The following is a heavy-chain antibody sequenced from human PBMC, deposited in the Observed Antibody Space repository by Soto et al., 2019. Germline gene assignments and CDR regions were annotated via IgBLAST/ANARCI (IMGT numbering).Heavy chain of an antibody. Sequence: EVQLLESGGGLVQPGASLRLSCAASGFTFSYYWMHWVRQAPGMGLVWVSRIHSDGSSTTYADSVKGRFTISRDNARNTLYLQMNSLRAEDTAVYYCARRDRGAFDLWGQGTVVTVSS. CDR3: ARRDRGAFDL. CDR1: GFTFSYYW. D-gene: IGHD1-26*01. V-gene: IGHV3-74*01. CDR2: IHSDGSST. J-gene: IGHJ3*01.